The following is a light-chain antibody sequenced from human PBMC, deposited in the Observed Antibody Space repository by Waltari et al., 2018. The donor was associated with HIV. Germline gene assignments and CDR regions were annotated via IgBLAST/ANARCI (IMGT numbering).Light chain of an antibody. V-gene: IGLV1-36*01. J-gene: IGLJ2*01. CDR2: YNH. CDR1: YSNIGNHP. CDR3: ATWDDILNGPV. Sequence: QSVLTQPPSVSEAPTQRVTIPCAGTYSNIGNHPLNCYQHVPGKPPRLLIYYNHLLSSGVSDRFSGSKSGTSASLAISVLQSEDEADYYCATWDDILNGPVFGGGTKLTVL.